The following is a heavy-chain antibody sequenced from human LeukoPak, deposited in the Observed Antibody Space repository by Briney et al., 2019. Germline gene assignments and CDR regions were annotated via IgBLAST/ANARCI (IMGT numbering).Heavy chain of an antibody. V-gene: IGHV5-51*01. J-gene: IGHJ4*02. D-gene: IGHD2-15*01. CDR2: IYPGDSDT. Sequence: GESLKISYKASGXSSTINWIGWVRQMPGKGLEWMGIIYPGDSDTRYSPSFQGQVTISADKSISTAYLQWSSLKASDTAMYYCARRVAQTSDYWGQGTLVTVSS. CDR3: ARRVAQTSDY. CDR1: GXSSTINW.